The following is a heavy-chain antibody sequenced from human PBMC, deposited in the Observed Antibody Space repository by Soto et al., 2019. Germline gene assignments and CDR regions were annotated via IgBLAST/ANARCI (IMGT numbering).Heavy chain of an antibody. V-gene: IGHV3-48*01. CDR3: ARRAV. CDR1: GFTFSTYS. Sequence: EVQLVESGGGLVQPGGSLRLSCAASGFTFSTYSMNWVRQAPGKGLQWISYITTSSSTIYYADSVKGRFTISRDNAKNSLYLQMNSLRVEDTAVYYCARRAVWGQGTTVTVS. CDR2: ITTSSSTI. J-gene: IGHJ6*02.